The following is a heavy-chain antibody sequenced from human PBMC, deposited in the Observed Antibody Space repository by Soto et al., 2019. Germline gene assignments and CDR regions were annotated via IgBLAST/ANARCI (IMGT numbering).Heavy chain of an antibody. V-gene: IGHV3-23*01. CDR1: GFTFSNYV. Sequence: EVQLLESGGGLVQPGGSLRLSCAASGFTFSNYVMTWVRQAPGKGLEWVSSVSDTGGATFSADSVKNRFTISRDNSKNTLYVQMNSLRAEDTAIYYCAKSVTRDGYKNAFDIWGQGTVVTVSS. J-gene: IGHJ3*02. D-gene: IGHD5-12*01. CDR2: VSDTGGAT. CDR3: AKSVTRDGYKNAFDI.